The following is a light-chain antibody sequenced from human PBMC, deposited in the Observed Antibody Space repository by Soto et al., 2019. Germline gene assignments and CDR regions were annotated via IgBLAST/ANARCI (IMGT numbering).Light chain of an antibody. CDR3: NSYTSSSTRV. CDR2: EVT. CDR1: SSDIGGYNY. J-gene: IGLJ2*01. V-gene: IGLV2-14*01. Sequence: QSALTQPASVSGSPGQSITISCTGTSSDIGGYNYVSWYQHHPGKAPKLLIYEVTNRPSGVSNRFSGSKSGNMASLTISGLQAEDEAVYYCNSYTSSSTRVFGGGTKLTVL.